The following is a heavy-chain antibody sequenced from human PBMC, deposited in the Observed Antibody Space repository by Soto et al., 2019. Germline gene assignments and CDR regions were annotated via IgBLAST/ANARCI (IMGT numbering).Heavy chain of an antibody. CDR1: GGSISSARYS. J-gene: IGHJ4*02. Sequence: SETLSLTCAVSGGSISSARYSWSWIRQPPGKGLEWIGYIYQSGSTYYNPSLKSRVTISVDSSKNQFSLKLDSVTAADTAVYYCAGLGGYYQAFDNWGQGTLVTVSS. CDR3: AGLGGYYQAFDN. V-gene: IGHV4-30-2*05. D-gene: IGHD3-3*01. CDR2: IYQSGST.